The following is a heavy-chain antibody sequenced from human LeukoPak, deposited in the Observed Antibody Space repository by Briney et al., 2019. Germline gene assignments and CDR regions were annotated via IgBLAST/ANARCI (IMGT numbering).Heavy chain of an antibody. D-gene: IGHD5-12*01. V-gene: IGHV4-39*01. J-gene: IGHJ5*02. CDR2: IYYSGST. Sequence: PSETLSLTCTVSGGSISSSGYYWGWIRQPPGKGLEWIGSIYYSGSTYYNPSLKSRVTISVDTSKNQFSLKLTSVTAADTAVYYCARQPRSPYTGYDPWGQGTLVTVSS. CDR3: ARQPRSPYTGYDP. CDR1: GGSISSSGYY.